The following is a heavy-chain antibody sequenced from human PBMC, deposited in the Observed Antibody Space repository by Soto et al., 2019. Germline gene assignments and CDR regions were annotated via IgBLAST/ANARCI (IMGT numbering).Heavy chain of an antibody. D-gene: IGHD2-21*01. CDR2: VYSSGST. V-gene: IGHV4-59*01. CDR3: ARRAVVAVTGSLDNWLDP. Sequence: LSETLSLTCTVSGDSITSYNWNWLRQPPGKALEWIGYVYSSGSTNYNPSLKSRVTISVDTSRNQFSLKVNSVTAADTAMYYCARRAVVAVTGSLDNWLDPWGQGILVT. J-gene: IGHJ5*02. CDR1: GDSITSYN.